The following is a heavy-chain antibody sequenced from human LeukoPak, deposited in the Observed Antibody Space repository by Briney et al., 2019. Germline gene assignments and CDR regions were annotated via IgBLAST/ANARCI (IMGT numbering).Heavy chain of an antibody. CDR3: AKDHSSTSGMDY. V-gene: IGHV3-66*01. CDR1: GFTVSSNY. J-gene: IGHJ4*02. Sequence: GGSLRLSCAASGFTVSSNYMSWVRQAPGKGLEWVSVIYSGGSTYYADSVKGRFTISRDNSKNTLYLQMNSLRAEDTAVYYCAKDHSSTSGMDYWGQGTLVVVSS. D-gene: IGHD6-19*01. CDR2: IYSGGST.